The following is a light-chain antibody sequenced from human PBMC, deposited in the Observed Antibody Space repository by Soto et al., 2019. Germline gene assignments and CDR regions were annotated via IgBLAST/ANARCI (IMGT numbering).Light chain of an antibody. CDR2: EVS. V-gene: IGLV2-14*01. CDR3: SSYTSSSTL. J-gene: IGLJ1*01. CDR1: SGDVGSYNY. Sequence: QSVLTQPASVSGSPGQSITISCTGTSGDVGSYNYVSWYQQHPGKAPKLMIYEVSDRPSGISSRFSGSKSGNTASLTISGLQTEDGADYYCSSYTSSSTLFGTGTKVNV.